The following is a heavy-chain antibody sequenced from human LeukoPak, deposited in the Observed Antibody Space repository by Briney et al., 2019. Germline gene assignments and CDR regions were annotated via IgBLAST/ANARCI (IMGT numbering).Heavy chain of an antibody. J-gene: IGHJ4*02. CDR2: ISSSSSTI. D-gene: IGHD3-22*01. Sequence: GGSLRLSCAASGFTVSSNYMSWVRQAPGKGLEWVSYISSSSSTIYYADSVKGRFTISRDNAKNSLYLQMNSLRAEDTAVYYCARGAYYYEDWGQGTLVTVSS. V-gene: IGHV3-48*01. CDR3: ARGAYYYED. CDR1: GFTVSSNY.